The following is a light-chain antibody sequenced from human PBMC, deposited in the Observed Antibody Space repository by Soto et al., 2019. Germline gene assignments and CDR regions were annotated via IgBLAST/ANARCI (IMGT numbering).Light chain of an antibody. CDR3: QHYGSTPFT. CDR2: GAS. J-gene: IGKJ3*01. V-gene: IGKV3-20*01. Sequence: EIVGAQSPGTLSLSPGERATLSCRASQSVSSTYLDWYQQKPGQAPMLLIYGASSRASDIPDRFSGSGSVKDFTLIISRLEPEDFAMYYCQHYGSTPFTFGPGTKVDVK. CDR1: QSVSSTY.